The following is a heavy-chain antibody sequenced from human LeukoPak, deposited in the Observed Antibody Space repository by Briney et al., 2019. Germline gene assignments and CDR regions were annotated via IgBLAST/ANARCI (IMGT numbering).Heavy chain of an antibody. CDR2: IYYSGST. D-gene: IGHD2-2*02. V-gene: IGHV4-39*01. J-gene: IGHJ4*02. Sequence: PSVTLSLTCTVSGGSISSSSYYWGWIRQPPGKGLEWIGSIYYSGSTYYNPSLKSRVTISVDTSKNQFSLKLSSVTAADTAVYYCARLDCSTTSCYTPIHYWDQGTLVTVSS. CDR3: ARLDCSTTSCYTPIHY. CDR1: GGSISSSSYY.